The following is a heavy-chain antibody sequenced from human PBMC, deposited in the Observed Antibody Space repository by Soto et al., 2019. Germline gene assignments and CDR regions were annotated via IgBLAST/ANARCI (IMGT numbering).Heavy chain of an antibody. J-gene: IGHJ6*02. CDR3: ARDCSGGSCYPGMDV. CDR1: GFTFGDSY. Sequence: QVQLVESGGGLVPPGGSLRLSCAGSGFTFGDSYMSWIRQAPGKGLEWLSYISPGSRYPAYADSVKGQFTISRDNAKNSVYLQINSLRAEDTAVYFCARDCSGGSCYPGMDVWGQGTTVTVSS. D-gene: IGHD2-15*01. CDR2: ISPGSRYP. V-gene: IGHV3-11*06.